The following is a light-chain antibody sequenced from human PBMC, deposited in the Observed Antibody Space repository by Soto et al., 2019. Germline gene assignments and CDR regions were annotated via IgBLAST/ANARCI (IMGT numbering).Light chain of an antibody. Sequence: QSVLTQPPSASGTPGQRVTISCSGSSSNIGANPINWYQQLPGTAPKLLIYNNDQRPSGVPDRFSASKSDTSASLAISGLQSEDEADYYCEAWDDSLYGAVLGGGTKLTVL. CDR2: NND. V-gene: IGLV1-44*01. CDR1: SSNIGANP. J-gene: IGLJ2*01. CDR3: EAWDDSLYGAV.